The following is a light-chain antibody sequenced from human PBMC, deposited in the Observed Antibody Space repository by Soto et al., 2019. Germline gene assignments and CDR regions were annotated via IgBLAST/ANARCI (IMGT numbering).Light chain of an antibody. CDR1: SSNIGAGYD. Sequence: QPVLTQLPSVSGAPGQRVTISCTGSSSNIGAGYDVHWYQQLPGTAPKLLIYANSNRPSGVPDRFSGSKSGTSASLAITGLQAEDEADYYCQSYDSSLSGVVFGGGTKLTVL. V-gene: IGLV1-40*01. J-gene: IGLJ2*01. CDR2: ANS. CDR3: QSYDSSLSGVV.